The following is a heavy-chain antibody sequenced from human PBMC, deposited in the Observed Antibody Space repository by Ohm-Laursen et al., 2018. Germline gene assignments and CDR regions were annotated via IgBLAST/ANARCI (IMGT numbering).Heavy chain of an antibody. CDR2: INTGGGST. CDR3: ARGQPIDF. CDR1: GYTFINYY. J-gene: IGHJ4*02. Sequence: SSVKVSCKASGYTFINYYIHWVRQAPGQGLEWMGIINTGGGSTSHAQKFQGRLTMTRDTSTSTVYMELSSLRSEDTAMYYCARGQPIDFWGQGTLVTVSS. V-gene: IGHV1-46*01.